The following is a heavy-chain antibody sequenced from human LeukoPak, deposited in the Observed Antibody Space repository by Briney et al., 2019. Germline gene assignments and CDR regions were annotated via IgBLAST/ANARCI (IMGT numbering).Heavy chain of an antibody. D-gene: IGHD3-16*02. V-gene: IGHV3-53*01. CDR1: GFTVSNNE. CDR2: TRTDGSA. J-gene: IGHJ6*03. Sequence: GGSLRLSCAASGFTVSNNEMSWVRQAPGKGLEWVSVTRTDGSADYADSVKGRFTVSRDNSKNTLYLQMSSLRVEDTAGYYCRGWLSSYNMDVWGRGTTVTVSS. CDR3: RGWLSSYNMDV.